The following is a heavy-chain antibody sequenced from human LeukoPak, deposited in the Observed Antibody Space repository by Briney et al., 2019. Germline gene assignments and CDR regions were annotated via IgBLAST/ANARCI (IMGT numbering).Heavy chain of an antibody. Sequence: PSQTLSLTCTVSGGSISSYYWSWIRLPPGRGLGWMWYVYYSGSTNYNPSLKSRVTISVDTSKTQFSLKLSSVTAAATAVYYSARPIAVAGTIDAFDIWGHGTMVTVSS. CDR3: ARPIAVAGTIDAFDI. J-gene: IGHJ3*02. V-gene: IGHV4-59*01. CDR2: VYYSGST. D-gene: IGHD6-19*01. CDR1: GGSISSYY.